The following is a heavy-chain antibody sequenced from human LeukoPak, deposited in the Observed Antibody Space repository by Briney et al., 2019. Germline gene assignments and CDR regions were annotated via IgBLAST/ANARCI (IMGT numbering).Heavy chain of an antibody. CDR2: ISGSGGST. CDR1: GFTFSSYA. D-gene: IGHD4-23*01. J-gene: IGHJ5*02. CDR3: AKTTVVKPHNWFDP. V-gene: IGHV3-23*01. Sequence: PGGSLRLSCAASGFTFSSYAMSWVRQAPGKGMEWVSAISGSGGSTYYADSVKGRFTISRDNSKNTLYLQIPSLRAEDTAVYYCAKTTVVKPHNWFDPWGQGTLVTVSS.